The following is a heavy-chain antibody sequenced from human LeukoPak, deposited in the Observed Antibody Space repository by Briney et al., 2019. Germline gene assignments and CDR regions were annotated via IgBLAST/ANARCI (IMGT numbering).Heavy chain of an antibody. D-gene: IGHD2-2*01. J-gene: IGHJ6*02. CDR1: GGSIDSYY. CDR2: IYYSGST. CDR3: ARVLLDCSSTSCYGKYGMDV. Sequence: PSETLSLTCTVSGGSIDSYYWSWIRQPPGKRLEWIGYIYYSGSTKYNPSLKSRVSISVDTSKNQFSLRLSSVTAADTAVYYCARVLLDCSSTSCYGKYGMDVWGQGTTVTVSS. V-gene: IGHV4-59*08.